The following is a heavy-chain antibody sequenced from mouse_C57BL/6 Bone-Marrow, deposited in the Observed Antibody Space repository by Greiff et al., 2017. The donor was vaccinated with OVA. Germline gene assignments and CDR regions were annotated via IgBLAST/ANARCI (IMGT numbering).Heavy chain of an antibody. CDR1: GYSITSGYY. V-gene: IGHV3-6*01. J-gene: IGHJ2*01. CDR3: ARCYDGSFDY. D-gene: IGHD2-3*01. CDR2: ISYDGSN. Sequence: VQLKESGPGLVKPSQSLSLTCSVTGYSITSGYYWNWIRQFPGNKLEWMGYISYDGSNNYNPSLKNRISITRDTSKNQFFLKLNSVTTEDTATYYCARCYDGSFDYWGQGTTLTVSS.